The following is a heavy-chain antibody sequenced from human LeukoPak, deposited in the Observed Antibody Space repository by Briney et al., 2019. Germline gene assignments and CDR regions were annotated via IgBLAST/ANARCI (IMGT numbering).Heavy chain of an antibody. V-gene: IGHV4-34*01. D-gene: IGHD6-13*01. CDR1: GVSFSGYY. CDR2: INHSGST. CDR3: ARGNLFYSSSWPFDC. Sequence: SETLSLTCAVYGVSFSGYYWSWIRQPPGKGLGWVGEINHSGSTNYNPSLKSRVTISVDTSKNQFSLKLSSVTAADTAVYYCARGNLFYSSSWPFDCWGQGTLVTVSS. J-gene: IGHJ4*02.